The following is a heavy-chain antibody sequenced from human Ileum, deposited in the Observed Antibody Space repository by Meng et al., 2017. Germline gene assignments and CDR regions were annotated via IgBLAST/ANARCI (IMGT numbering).Heavy chain of an antibody. Sequence: GESLKISCVASGFTFSSYSMNWVRQAPGKGLEWVSSISSSSSYIYYADSVKGRFTISRDNAKNSLYLQMNSLRAEDTAVYYCARAQGSTSYDFWSGFDAFDIWGQGTMVTVSS. V-gene: IGHV3-21*01. J-gene: IGHJ3*02. D-gene: IGHD3-3*01. CDR3: ARAQGSTSYDFWSGFDAFDI. CDR1: GFTFSSYS. CDR2: ISSSSSYI.